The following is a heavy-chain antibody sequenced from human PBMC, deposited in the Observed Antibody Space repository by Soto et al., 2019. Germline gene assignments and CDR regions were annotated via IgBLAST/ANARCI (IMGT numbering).Heavy chain of an antibody. CDR2: IIPILGIA. Sequence: QVQLVQSGAEVKKPGSSVKVSCKASGGTFSSYTISWVRQAPGQGLEWMGRIIPILGIANYEQKFQGRVTITADKSTSTAYMELSSLRSEDTAVYYCAREGDYIWGSYRYSWFDPWGQGTLVTVSS. CDR1: GGTFSSYT. V-gene: IGHV1-69*08. J-gene: IGHJ5*02. D-gene: IGHD3-16*02. CDR3: AREGDYIWGSYRYSWFDP.